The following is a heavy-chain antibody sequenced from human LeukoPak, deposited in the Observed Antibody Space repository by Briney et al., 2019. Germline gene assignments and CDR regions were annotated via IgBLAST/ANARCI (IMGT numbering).Heavy chain of an antibody. CDR2: ISGSGGST. Sequence: GGSLGLSCAASGFTFSSYAMTWVRQAPGKGLEWVSTISGSGGSTYYADSVKGRFTISRDNSKDTVYLQVNSLRAEDTAVYYCAKDSRSLPYCFDFWGQGTLVTVSS. CDR1: GFTFSSYA. J-gene: IGHJ4*02. CDR3: AKDSRSLPYCFDF. V-gene: IGHV3-23*01.